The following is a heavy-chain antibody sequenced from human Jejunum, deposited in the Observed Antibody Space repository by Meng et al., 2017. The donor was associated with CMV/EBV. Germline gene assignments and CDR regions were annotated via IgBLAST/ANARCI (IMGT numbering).Heavy chain of an antibody. D-gene: IGHD5-18*01. V-gene: IGHV3-23*03. J-gene: IGHJ4*02. CDR2: SYRRDGGT. CDR3: AKFVGYTYGFDY. Sequence: AASGFPFRDRAMNWVRQAPGKGLEWVSVSYRRDGGTYYAASVKGRFIISRDNSKNTFYLQMNSLRGEDTAIYYCAKFVGYTYGFDYWGPGTLVTVSS. CDR1: GFPFRDRA.